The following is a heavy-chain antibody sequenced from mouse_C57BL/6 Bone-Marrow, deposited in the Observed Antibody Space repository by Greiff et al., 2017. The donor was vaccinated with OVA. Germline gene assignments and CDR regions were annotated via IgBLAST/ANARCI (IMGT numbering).Heavy chain of an antibody. CDR1: GYTFTSYW. D-gene: IGHD1-1*01. CDR2: IHPTYGGT. V-gene: IGHV1-74*01. J-gene: IGHJ3*01. Sequence: QVQLQQPGTELVKPGASVKLSCKASGYTFTSYWMHWVKQRPGQGLEWIGRIHPTYGGTNYNQKFKGKATLTVDKSSSTAYMQLSSLTSEDSAVYYCAIPRYYGSDAYFAFWGTGTLVTVSA. CDR3: AIPRYYGSDAYFAF.